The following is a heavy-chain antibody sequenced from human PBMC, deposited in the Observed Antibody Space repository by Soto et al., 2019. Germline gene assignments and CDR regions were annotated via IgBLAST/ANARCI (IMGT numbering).Heavy chain of an antibody. D-gene: IGHD3-22*01. Sequence: SETLSLTCTVPGDSISSYYWSWIRQPPGKGLEWIGYIYYSGSTNYNPSLKSRVTISVDTSKNQFSLKLSSVTAADTAVHYCARGVRITLLLVGGYNLLDPWGQGTLDTVSS. V-gene: IGHV4-59*01. CDR3: ARGVRITLLLVGGYNLLDP. CDR2: IYYSGST. J-gene: IGHJ5*02. CDR1: GDSISSYY.